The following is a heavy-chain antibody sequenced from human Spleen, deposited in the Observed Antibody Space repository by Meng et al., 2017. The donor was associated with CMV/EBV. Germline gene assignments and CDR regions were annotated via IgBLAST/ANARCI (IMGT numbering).Heavy chain of an antibody. CDR2: ISAYNGNT. Sequence: ASVKVSCKASGYTFTSYDINWVRQATGQGLEWMGWISAYNGNTNYVQKLQGRVTMTTDTPTSTAYMELRNLRSDDTAVYYCARGMGSCTSSSCYLAYWGQGTLVTVS. V-gene: IGHV1-18*01. CDR3: ARGMGSCTSSSCYLAY. D-gene: IGHD2-2*01. J-gene: IGHJ4*02. CDR1: GYTFTSYD.